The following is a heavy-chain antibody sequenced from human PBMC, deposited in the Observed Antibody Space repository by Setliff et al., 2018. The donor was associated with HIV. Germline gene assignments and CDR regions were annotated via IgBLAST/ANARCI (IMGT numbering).Heavy chain of an antibody. CDR1: GGSISSDGSY. Sequence: SETLSLTCTVSGGSISSDGSYWSWIRQPAGEGLEWIGHISASGRTNYNPSLKSRVTMSVDTSKNQFSLKLSSVTAADTAVYYCARDDHYYDSGSYYSDWYFDLWGRGTLVTVSS. V-gene: IGHV4-61*09. D-gene: IGHD3-10*01. CDR2: ISASGRT. J-gene: IGHJ2*01. CDR3: ARDDHYYDSGSYYSDWYFDL.